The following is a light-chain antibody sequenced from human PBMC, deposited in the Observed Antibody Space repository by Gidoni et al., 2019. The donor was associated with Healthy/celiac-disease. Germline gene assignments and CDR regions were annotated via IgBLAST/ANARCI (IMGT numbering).Light chain of an antibody. V-gene: IGKV1-39*01. CDR1: QSISSS. J-gene: IGKJ2*01. CDR3: QQSYSTPYT. CDR2: AAS. Sequence: DIQMTQSPSSLSAAVGDRVTITCRASQSISSSLNWYPQKSGKAPKLLISAASSVQSGVPSRFSGSGSGTDFTLTISSLPPEAFATYYCQQSYSTPYTFGQGTKLELK.